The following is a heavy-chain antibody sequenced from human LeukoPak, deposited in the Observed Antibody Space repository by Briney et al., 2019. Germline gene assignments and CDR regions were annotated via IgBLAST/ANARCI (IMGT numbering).Heavy chain of an antibody. CDR1: GGSINSNNYY. Sequence: PSETLSLTCTVSGGSINSNNYYWGWIRQPPGKGLEWIGSFYSSGSAYYNPSLKSRVTISVDTSKNQFSLRLSSVTAADTAVYYCQSRYLEWLLEYWGQGTLVTVSS. CDR3: QSRYLEWLLEY. D-gene: IGHD3-3*01. J-gene: IGHJ4*02. V-gene: IGHV4-39*01. CDR2: FYSSGSA.